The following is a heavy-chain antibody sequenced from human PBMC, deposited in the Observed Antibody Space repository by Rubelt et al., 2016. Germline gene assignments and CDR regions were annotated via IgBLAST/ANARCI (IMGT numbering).Heavy chain of an antibody. V-gene: IGHV3-30*03. D-gene: IGHD6-13*01. CDR3: AREAAGQDFDY. CDR2: ISYDGRNK. J-gene: IGHJ4*02. CDR1: GFTLSSCH. Sequence: GFTLSSCHMHWVRQAPGKGLELVALISYDGRNKHYADSVKGRFTISRDNSKNTLDLQMNSLTSEDTAVYYCAREAAGQDFDYWGQGTLVTVSS.